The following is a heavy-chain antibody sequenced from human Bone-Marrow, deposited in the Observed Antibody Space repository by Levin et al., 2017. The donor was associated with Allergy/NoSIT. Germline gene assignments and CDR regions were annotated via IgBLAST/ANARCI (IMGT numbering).Heavy chain of an antibody. CDR2: IVVGSGNT. J-gene: IGHJ6*03. V-gene: IGHV1-58*01. D-gene: IGHD3-3*01. CDR3: AADLGDFWRDNYYYYYMDV. Sequence: ASVKVSCKASGFTFTSSAVQWVRQARGQRLEWIGWIVVGSGNTNYAQKFQERVTITRDMSTSTAYMELSSLRSEDTAVYYWAADLGDFWRDNYYYYYMDVWGKGTTVTVSS. CDR1: GFTFTSSA.